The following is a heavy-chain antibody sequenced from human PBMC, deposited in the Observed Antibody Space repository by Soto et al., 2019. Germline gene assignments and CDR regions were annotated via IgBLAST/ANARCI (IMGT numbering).Heavy chain of an antibody. D-gene: IGHD2-2*01. CDR1: GFTFSDYF. J-gene: IGHJ5*02. CDR2: ISGSGDNI. V-gene: IGHV3-11*04. CDR3: VRDSARIVVVPRVDGDNWFDP. Sequence: QVHLVESGGGVVKPAGSLRLSCAASGFTFSDYFMSWIRQAPGKGLEWVSFISGSGDNIKYAESVKGRFTISRDNANNSLYLQMNSLRDEDTAVYYCVRDSARIVVVPRVDGDNWFDPWGQGTLVTVSS.